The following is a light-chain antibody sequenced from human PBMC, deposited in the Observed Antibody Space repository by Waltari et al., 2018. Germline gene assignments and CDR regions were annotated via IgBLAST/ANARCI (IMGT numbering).Light chain of an antibody. J-gene: IGLJ3*02. CDR3: QSYDSSLSGRPWV. V-gene: IGLV1-40*01. CDR1: SSNIGAGYD. Sequence: QSVLTQPPSVSGAPGQRVTISCPGSSSNIGAGYDVHWYLQLPGTAPKLLIYANRNRPSGVPDRFSGSKSGTSASLAITGLQPEDEADYYCQSYDSSLSGRPWVFGGGTKLTVL. CDR2: ANR.